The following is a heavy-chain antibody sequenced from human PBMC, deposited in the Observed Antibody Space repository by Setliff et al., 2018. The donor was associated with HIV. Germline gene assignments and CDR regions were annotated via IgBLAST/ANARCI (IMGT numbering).Heavy chain of an antibody. D-gene: IGHD2-15*01. CDR1: GFTFSTHT. V-gene: IGHV3-21*01. Sequence: GGSLRLSCAASGFTFSTHTMNWVRQAPGKGLEWVSSISSSGTYIYYADSVKGRFTISRDNAKSTVYLQMNSLRAEDTAIYYCARGVPGICSGGTCYLEYWGQGALVTVSS. CDR2: ISSSGTYI. J-gene: IGHJ4*02. CDR3: ARGVPGICSGGTCYLEY.